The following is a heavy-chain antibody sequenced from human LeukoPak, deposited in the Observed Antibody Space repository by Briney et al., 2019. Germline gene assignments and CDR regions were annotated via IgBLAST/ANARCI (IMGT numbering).Heavy chain of an antibody. CDR1: GGSISSSSYY. Sequence: SETLSLTCTVSGGSISSSSYYWGWIRQPPGKGLEWIGSIYYSGSTYYNPSLKSRVTISVDASKNQPSLKLSSVTAADTAVYYCARSAAGTNYYYYYYMDVWGKGTTVTVSS. V-gene: IGHV4-39*01. J-gene: IGHJ6*03. CDR2: IYYSGST. D-gene: IGHD6-13*01. CDR3: ARSAAGTNYYYYYYMDV.